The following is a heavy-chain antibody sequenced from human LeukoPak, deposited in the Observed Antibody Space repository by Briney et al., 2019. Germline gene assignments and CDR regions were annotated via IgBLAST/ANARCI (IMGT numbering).Heavy chain of an antibody. J-gene: IGHJ4*02. CDR2: IKQDGSKK. D-gene: IGHD5-24*01. Sequence: GGSLRLSCVASGFPFSSYWMTWVRQAPGKGLEWVANIKQDGSKKSYVDSVKGRFTISRDNAKNSLYLQMNSLRAEDTAIYYCTRVGYIDDGVDYWGQGTLVTVSS. CDR1: GFPFSSYW. V-gene: IGHV3-7*04. CDR3: TRVGYIDDGVDY.